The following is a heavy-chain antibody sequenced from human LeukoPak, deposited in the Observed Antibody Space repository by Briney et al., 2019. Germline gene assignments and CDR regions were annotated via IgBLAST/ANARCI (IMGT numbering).Heavy chain of an antibody. V-gene: IGHV3-20*04. CDR2: INWNGGST. D-gene: IGHD6-6*01. J-gene: IGHJ6*03. CDR3: ARVGSSSPLHYMDV. CDR1: GFTFDDYG. Sequence: GGSLRLSCAASGFTFDDYGMSWVRQAPGKGLEWVSGINWNGGSTGYADSVKGRFTISRDNAKNSLYLQMNSLRAEDTALYYCARVGSSSPLHYMDVWGKGTTVTVSS.